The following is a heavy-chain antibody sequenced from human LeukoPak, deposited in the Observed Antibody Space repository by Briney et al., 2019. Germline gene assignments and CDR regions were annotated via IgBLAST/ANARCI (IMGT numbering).Heavy chain of an antibody. CDR1: GFTFSSYS. CDR2: ISSSSSYI. D-gene: IGHD3-22*01. Sequence: PGGSLRLSCAASGFTFSSYSMNWVRQAPGRGLEWVSSISSSSSYIYYADSVKGRFTISRDNAKRSLYLQMNSLRAEDTAVYYCARSQYYADTSGYSGGYFWGQGTLVTISS. J-gene: IGHJ4*02. V-gene: IGHV3-21*01. CDR3: ARSQYYADTSGYSGGYF.